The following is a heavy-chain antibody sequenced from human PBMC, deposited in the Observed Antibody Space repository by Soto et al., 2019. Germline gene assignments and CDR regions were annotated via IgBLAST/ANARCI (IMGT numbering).Heavy chain of an antibody. CDR3: ARASDRTIFEVARSGDPWFYYYYGMDV. CDR1: GGTFSSYA. V-gene: IGHV1-69*01. CDR2: IIPIFGTA. D-gene: IGHD3-3*01. Sequence: QVRLVQSGAEVKKPGSSVKVSCKASGGTFSSYAISWVRQAPGQGLEWMGGIIPIFGTANYAQKFQGRVTITADESTSTAYMELSSLRSEDTAVYYCARASDRTIFEVARSGDPWFYYYYGMDVWGQGTTVTVSS. J-gene: IGHJ6*02.